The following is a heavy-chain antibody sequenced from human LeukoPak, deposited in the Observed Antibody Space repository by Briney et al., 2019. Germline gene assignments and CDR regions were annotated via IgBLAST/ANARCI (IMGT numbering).Heavy chain of an antibody. CDR1: GFTFSDYW. CDR3: ARDMWGTCDY. CDR2: INPDGTST. V-gene: IGHV3-74*01. J-gene: IGHJ4*02. D-gene: IGHD1-14*01. Sequence: GGCLRLSCAAPGFTFSDYWMHWVRQAPGKGPAWVSRINPDGTSTSYADSVKGRFTISRDNAKNTLYLQISSVRAEDTAVYYCARDMWGTCDYWGQGTLVTVSS.